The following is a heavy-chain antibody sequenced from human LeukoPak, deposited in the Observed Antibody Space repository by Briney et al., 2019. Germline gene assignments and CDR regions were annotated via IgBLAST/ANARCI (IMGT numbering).Heavy chain of an antibody. D-gene: IGHD4-23*01. CDR3: ARDGDYGGNSGWFDP. Sequence: WIRQPPGKGLEWIGSIHYSGNTHHNLSLKSRVTISVDTSKNQFSLKLSSVTAADTAVYYCARDGDYGGNSGWFDPWGQGTLVTVSS. CDR2: IHYSGNT. V-gene: IGHV4-39*02. J-gene: IGHJ5*02.